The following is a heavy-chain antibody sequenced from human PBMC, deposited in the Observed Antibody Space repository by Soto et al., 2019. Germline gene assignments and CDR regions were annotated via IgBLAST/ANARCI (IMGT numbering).Heavy chain of an antibody. Sequence: QVQLVQSGAEVKKPGYSVKVSCKASGGTFSSYTISWVRQAPGQGLEWMGRIIPIHGIANYAQKFQGRVTITADKSTSTAYMELSSLRSEDTAVYYFAIDSSSASYYWGQGILVTVSS. V-gene: IGHV1-69*08. CDR2: IIPIHGIA. CDR3: AIDSSSASYY. J-gene: IGHJ4*02. CDR1: GGTFSSYT. D-gene: IGHD6-6*01.